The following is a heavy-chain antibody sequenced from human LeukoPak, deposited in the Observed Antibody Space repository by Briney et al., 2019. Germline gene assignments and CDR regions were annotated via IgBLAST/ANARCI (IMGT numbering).Heavy chain of an antibody. CDR3: TTDGLRYFDWLPHPFDY. CDR2: IKSKTDGGTT. CDR1: GFTFSNAW. J-gene: IGHJ4*02. Sequence: GGSLRLSSAASGFTFSNAWMSWVRQAPGKGLEWVGRIKSKTDGGTTDYAAPVKGRFTISRDDSKNTLYLQMNSLKTEDTAVYYCTTDGLRYFDWLPHPFDYWGQGTLVTVSS. V-gene: IGHV3-15*01. D-gene: IGHD3-9*01.